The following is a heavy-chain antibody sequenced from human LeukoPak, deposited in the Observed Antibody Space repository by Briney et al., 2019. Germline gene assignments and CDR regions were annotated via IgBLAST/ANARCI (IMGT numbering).Heavy chain of an antibody. CDR1: GYTFTSYA. V-gene: IGHV7-4-1*02. CDR2: INTNTGNP. J-gene: IGHJ3*02. CDR3: ARNCGGDCDDAFDI. Sequence: ASVNVSCTASGYTFTSYAMNWVRQAPGQGLEWMGWINTNTGNPTYAQGFTGRFVFSLDTSVSTAYLQISSLKAEDTAVYYCARNCGGDCDDAFDIWGQGTMVTVSS. D-gene: IGHD2-21*02.